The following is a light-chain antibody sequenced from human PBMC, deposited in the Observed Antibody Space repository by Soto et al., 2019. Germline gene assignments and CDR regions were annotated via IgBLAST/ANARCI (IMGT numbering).Light chain of an antibody. CDR3: QHYGSSGT. CDR2: GAS. CDR1: QSVSNNY. J-gene: IGKJ1*01. V-gene: IGKV3-20*01. Sequence: ELVLTQSPGTPSLSPGERATLSCRASQSVSNNYLAWYQQKPGQAPRLLIYGASNRATGIPDRFSGIGSGTDFTLTISRMEPEDFAVDYCQHYGSSGTFGQGTKVDI.